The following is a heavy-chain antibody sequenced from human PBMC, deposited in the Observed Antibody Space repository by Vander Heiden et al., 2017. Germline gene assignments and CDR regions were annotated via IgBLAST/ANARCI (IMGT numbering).Heavy chain of an antibody. CDR3: ARKRYSSGWDFDY. J-gene: IGHJ4*02. V-gene: IGHV4-39*01. D-gene: IGHD6-19*01. CDR2: IYYSGRT. Sequence: QLQLQESRPGLVKPSETLSLTCTVSGDSISSGTHYWGWVRQPPGKGLEWIGTIYYSGRTFYKPSLRSRATISVDTSKNQFSLKLNSVTAADTAVYYCARKRYSSGWDFDYWGQGVLVTVSS. CDR1: GDSISSGTHY.